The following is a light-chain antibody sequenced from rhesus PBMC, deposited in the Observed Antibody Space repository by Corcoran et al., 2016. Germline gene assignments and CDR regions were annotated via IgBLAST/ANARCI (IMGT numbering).Light chain of an antibody. Sequence: DIQMTQSPSSLSASVGDRATITCRASENVNNYLNWYQQKPGKAPKLLNYKASTLQSGVPSRLSGSGSGTDYTFPIIILQPEDVSTYYCLQYGSSPPLTFGEGTKVEIK. V-gene: IGKV1-74*01. CDR3: LQYGSSPPLT. CDR2: KAS. J-gene: IGKJ4*01. CDR1: ENVNNY.